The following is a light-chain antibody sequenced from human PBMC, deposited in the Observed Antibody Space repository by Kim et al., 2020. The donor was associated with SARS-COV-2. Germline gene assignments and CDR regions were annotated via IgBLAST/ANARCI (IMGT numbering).Light chain of an antibody. J-gene: IGKJ1*01. CDR2: DAS. V-gene: IGKV3-11*01. CDR1: QSVGNH. CDR3: QQRNIWPRT. Sequence: PGDRAILSCRASQSVGNHLAWYQQRPGQSPRLLIYDASKRATGIPARFSSRGSGADFTLTISSLEPEDFAVYFCQQRNIWPRTFGQGTKVDIK.